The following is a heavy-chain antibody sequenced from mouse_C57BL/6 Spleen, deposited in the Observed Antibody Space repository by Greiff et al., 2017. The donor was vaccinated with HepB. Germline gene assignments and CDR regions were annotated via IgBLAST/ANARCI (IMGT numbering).Heavy chain of an antibody. CDR2: IYPGDGDT. Sequence: QVQLQQSGPELVKPGASVKISCKASGYAFSSYWMNWVKQRPGKGLEWIGRIYPGDGDTNYNGKFKGKATMTADKSSSTAYMQLSSLTSEDSAVYYCARPGGNDSSYVGYWGQGTTLTVSS. CDR3: ARPGGNDSSYVGY. V-gene: IGHV1-82*01. CDR1: GYAFSSYW. D-gene: IGHD1-1*01. J-gene: IGHJ2*01.